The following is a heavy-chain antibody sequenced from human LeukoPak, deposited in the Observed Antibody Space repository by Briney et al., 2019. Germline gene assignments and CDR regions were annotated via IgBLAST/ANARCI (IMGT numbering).Heavy chain of an antibody. V-gene: IGHV1-8*01. CDR2: MNPNSGNT. Sequence: ASVKVSCKASGYTFTSYDINWVRQATGQGLEWMGWMNPNSGNTGYAQKFQSRVTMTRNTSISTAYMELSSLRSEDTAVYYCARDESEVLGYSYGYDWGQGTLSPSPQ. CDR3: ARDESEVLGYSYGYD. D-gene: IGHD5-18*01. CDR1: GYTFTSYD. J-gene: IGHJ4*02.